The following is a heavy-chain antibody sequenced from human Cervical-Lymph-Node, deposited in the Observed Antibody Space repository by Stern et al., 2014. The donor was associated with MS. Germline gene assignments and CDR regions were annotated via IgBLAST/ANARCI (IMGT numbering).Heavy chain of an antibody. D-gene: IGHD5-18*01. J-gene: IGHJ4*02. CDR1: GYTFTRYG. Sequence: QLVQSGAEVRKPGASVMVSCKASGYTFTRYGIHWVRQAPGQRLEWMGWSNAGHGNTKYSQEFQGRVTITRDTSASTAYMELGSLRSEDMAVYYCARGGGGYSYGLDYWGQGTLVTVSS. CDR2: SNAGHGNT. V-gene: IGHV1-3*02. CDR3: ARGGGGYSYGLDY.